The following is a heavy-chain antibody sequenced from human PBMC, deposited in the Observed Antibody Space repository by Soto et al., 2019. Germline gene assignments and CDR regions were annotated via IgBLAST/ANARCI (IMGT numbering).Heavy chain of an antibody. Sequence: ASVKVSCKASGYTFTSYDINWVRQTAGQGLEWMGWMSSKTANTGYAQKFQGRVTMTRSTSISTAYMELSSLTSEDTAVYYCTGGPPNWGFDSWGQGTPVTVSS. CDR1: GYTFTSYD. D-gene: IGHD7-27*01. CDR3: TGGPPNWGFDS. V-gene: IGHV1-8*01. CDR2: MSSKTANT. J-gene: IGHJ5*01.